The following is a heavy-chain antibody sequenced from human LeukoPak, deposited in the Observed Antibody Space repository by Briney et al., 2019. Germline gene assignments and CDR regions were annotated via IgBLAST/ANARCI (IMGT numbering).Heavy chain of an antibody. J-gene: IGHJ4*02. V-gene: IGHV4-59*01. CDR1: GGSISSYY. Sequence: SETLSLTCTVSGGSISSYYWSWIRQPPGKGLEWIGYIYATGSTNYNPSLKSRVTMSVGTSKNQFSLKLSSVIAADTAVYSCARGTTLDYWGQGTLVAVSS. CDR3: ARGTTLDY. D-gene: IGHD1-26*01. CDR2: IYATGST.